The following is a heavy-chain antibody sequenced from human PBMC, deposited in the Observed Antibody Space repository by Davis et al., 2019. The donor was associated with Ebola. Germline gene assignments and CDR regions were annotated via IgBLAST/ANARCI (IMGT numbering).Heavy chain of an antibody. Sequence: ASAKVSCKASGYTFTSYAMHWVRQAPGQRLEWMGWINAGNGNTKYSQKFQGRVTITRDTSASTAYMELSSLRSEDTAVYYCARAYDFWSGYARFDPWGQGTLVTVSS. D-gene: IGHD3-3*01. V-gene: IGHV1-3*01. CDR1: GYTFTSYA. CDR2: INAGNGNT. CDR3: ARAYDFWSGYARFDP. J-gene: IGHJ5*02.